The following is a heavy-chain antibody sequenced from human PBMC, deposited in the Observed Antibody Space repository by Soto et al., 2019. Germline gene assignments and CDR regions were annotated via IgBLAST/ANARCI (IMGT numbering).Heavy chain of an antibody. V-gene: IGHV3-21*06. D-gene: IGHD3-10*01. CDR1: GFTFSSYN. CDR2: ISSSSSYI. Sequence: GWSLRLSCAASGFTFSSYNMNWVRQAPGKGLEWVSSISSSSSYIYSVASVKGRFTISRDNANNRVYLQMNTLSAEDTAVYHCARFLGSASYYDLWGQGTLVTVSS. J-gene: IGHJ4*02. CDR3: ARFLGSASYYDL.